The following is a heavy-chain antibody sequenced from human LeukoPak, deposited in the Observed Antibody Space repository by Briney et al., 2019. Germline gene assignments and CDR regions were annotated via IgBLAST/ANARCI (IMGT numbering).Heavy chain of an antibody. Sequence: SETLSLTCTVSGGSISSYYWSWIRQPPGKGLEWIAYISDIGSINYNPSLKSRVTISLDTSKNQFSLKLSSVTAADTAIYYCAGHHPRNTVDFWGQGTLVTVSS. CDR3: AGHHPRNTVDF. CDR1: GGSISSYY. D-gene: IGHD2/OR15-2a*01. V-gene: IGHV4-59*08. CDR2: ISDIGSI. J-gene: IGHJ4*02.